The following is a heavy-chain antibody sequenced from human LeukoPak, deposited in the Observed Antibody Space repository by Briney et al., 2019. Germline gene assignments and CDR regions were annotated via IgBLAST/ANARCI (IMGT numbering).Heavy chain of an antibody. J-gene: IGHJ4*02. V-gene: IGHV3-48*04. CDR1: GFTFSTYS. CDR2: ISRSGSNK. CDR3: ARDFGSTTVAPDYFDY. Sequence: SGGSLRLSCAASGFTFSTYSMNWVRQAPGKGLEWVSYISRSGSNKHYADSVKGRFTISRDNAKNSLYLQMNSLRAEDTAVYYCARDFGSTTVAPDYFDYWGQGTLVTVSS. D-gene: IGHD4-17*01.